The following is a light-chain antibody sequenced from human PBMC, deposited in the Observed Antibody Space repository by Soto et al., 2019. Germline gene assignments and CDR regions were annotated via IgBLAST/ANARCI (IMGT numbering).Light chain of an antibody. J-gene: IGKJ1*01. Sequence: DIQMTQSPSSLSASVGDRVTITCLASQSISSYLNWYQQKPGQAPKLLIYAASSLQSGVPSRFSGSGSGTDFTLTISSLQPEDFATYYCQQSYSTPETFGQGTKVEIK. V-gene: IGKV1-39*01. CDR3: QQSYSTPET. CDR2: AAS. CDR1: QSISSY.